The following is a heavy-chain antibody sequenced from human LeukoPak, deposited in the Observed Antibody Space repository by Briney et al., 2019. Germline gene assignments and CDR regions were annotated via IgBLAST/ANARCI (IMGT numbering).Heavy chain of an antibody. D-gene: IGHD2-2*01. CDR2: IYYSGST. CDR3: ASSRGGCSSTSCYDY. J-gene: IGHJ4*02. CDR1: GGSISSYY. V-gene: IGHV4-59*01. Sequence: SETLSLTCTVSGGSISSYYWSWIRQPPGKGLEWIGYIYYSGSTNYNPSLKSRATISVDTSKNQFSLKLSSVTAADTAVYYCASSRGGCSSTSCYDYWGQGTLVTVSS.